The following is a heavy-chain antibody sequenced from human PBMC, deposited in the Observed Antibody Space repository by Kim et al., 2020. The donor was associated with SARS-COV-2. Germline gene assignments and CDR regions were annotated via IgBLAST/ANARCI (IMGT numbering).Heavy chain of an antibody. CDR3: ATVLLPDYYDSSGYPTRGAFDI. CDR1: GYTFTSYA. J-gene: IGHJ3*02. Sequence: ASVKVSCKASGYTFTSYAMHWVRQAPGQRLEWMGWINAGNGNTKYSQKFQGRVTITRDTSASTAYMELSSLRSEDTAVYYCATVLLPDYYDSSGYPTRGAFDIWRQGTMVTVSS. CDR2: INAGNGNT. V-gene: IGHV1-3*01. D-gene: IGHD3-22*01.